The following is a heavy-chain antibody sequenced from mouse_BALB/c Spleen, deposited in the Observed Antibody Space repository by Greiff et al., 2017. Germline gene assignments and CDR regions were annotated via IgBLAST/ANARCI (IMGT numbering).Heavy chain of an antibody. V-gene: IGHV1S135*01. Sequence: VQLQQSGPELMKPGASVKISCKASGYSFTSYYMHWVKQSHGKSLEWIGYIDPFNGGTSYNQKFKGKATLTVDKSSSTAYMHLSSLTSEDSAVYYCAILDYYGSSLDYWGQGTTLTVSS. J-gene: IGHJ2*01. CDR1: GYSFTSYY. CDR3: AILDYYGSSLDY. D-gene: IGHD1-1*01. CDR2: IDPFNGGT.